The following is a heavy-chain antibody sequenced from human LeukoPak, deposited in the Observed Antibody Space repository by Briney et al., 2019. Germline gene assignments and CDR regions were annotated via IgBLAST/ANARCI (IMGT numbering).Heavy chain of an antibody. CDR1: GFTFERYV. Sequence: GGSLRLSCVTSGFTFERYVMHWMRLAPGKGPECVSSIHPNNGGVGYAASVKGRFAISRDNARNSLYLEMTSLRPEDTAVYYCVKDAPNGSVDFWGRGTLVTVSS. CDR3: VKDAPNGSVDF. D-gene: IGHD2-8*01. CDR2: IHPNNGGV. V-gene: IGHV3-9*01. J-gene: IGHJ4*02.